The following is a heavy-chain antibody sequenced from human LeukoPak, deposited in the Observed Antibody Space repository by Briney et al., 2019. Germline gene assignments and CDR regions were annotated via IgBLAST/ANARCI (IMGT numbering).Heavy chain of an antibody. CDR1: GYTFTSYG. CDR2: ISAYNGNT. Sequence: GASVKVSCKASGYTFTSYGISWVRQAPGQGLEWMGWISAYNGNTNYAQKFQGRVTMTRDTSISTAYMELSRLRSDDTAVYYCARDRIAAARAFDIWGQGTMITVSS. V-gene: IGHV1-18*01. J-gene: IGHJ3*02. D-gene: IGHD6-13*01. CDR3: ARDRIAAARAFDI.